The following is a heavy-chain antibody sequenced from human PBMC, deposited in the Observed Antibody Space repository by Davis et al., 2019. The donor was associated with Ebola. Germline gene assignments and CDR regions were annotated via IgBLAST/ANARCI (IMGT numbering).Heavy chain of an antibody. J-gene: IGHJ6*02. CDR2: ISSSSSYI. CDR1: GFTSSSYS. CDR3: ARDLPTIHYYYYGMDV. Sequence: PGGSLTLSCAASGFTSSSYSMNWVRQAPGKGLEWVSSISSSSSYIYYADSVKGRFTISRDNAKNSLYLQMNSLRAEDTAVYYCARDLPTIHYYYYGMDVWGQGTTVTVSS. V-gene: IGHV3-21*01.